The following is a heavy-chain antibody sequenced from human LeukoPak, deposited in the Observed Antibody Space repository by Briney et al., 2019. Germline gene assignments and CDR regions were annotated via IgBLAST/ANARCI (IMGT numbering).Heavy chain of an antibody. Sequence: PSETPSLTCAVSGGSISSSNWWSWIRQPPGKGLEWIGSIYYSGSTYYNPSLKSRVTISVDTSKNQFSLKLSSVTAADTAVYYCARHGFRFLEWLDYWYFDLWGRGTLVTVSS. CDR2: IYYSGST. CDR3: ARHGFRFLEWLDYWYFDL. D-gene: IGHD3-3*01. V-gene: IGHV4-39*01. J-gene: IGHJ2*01. CDR1: GGSISSSNW.